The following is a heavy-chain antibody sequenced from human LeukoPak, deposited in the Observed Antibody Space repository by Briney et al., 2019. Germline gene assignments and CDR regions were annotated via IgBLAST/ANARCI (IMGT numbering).Heavy chain of an antibody. CDR1: GITFSSYA. Sequence: GGSLRLSCAASGITFSSYAMGWVRQAPGKGLEWVSAISGSGGSTYYADSVKGRFTISRDNSKNTLYLQMNSLRAEDTAVYYCAKSSSSSGYMDVWGKGTTVTVSS. D-gene: IGHD6-6*01. CDR2: ISGSGGST. CDR3: AKSSSSSGYMDV. V-gene: IGHV3-23*01. J-gene: IGHJ6*03.